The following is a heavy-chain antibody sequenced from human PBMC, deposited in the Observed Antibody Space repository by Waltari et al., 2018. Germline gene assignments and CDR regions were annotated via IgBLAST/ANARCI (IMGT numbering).Heavy chain of an antibody. J-gene: IGHJ4*02. D-gene: IGHD2-2*01. Sequence: EVQLVESGGGLIQPGGSLRLSCAASGFTVSSNYMSWVRQAPVKGLEWVSVIYSGGSKYYADSGKGGLTISRDNSKNTLYLQMNSLRAEDTAVYYCASDCSSTSCQDYWGQGTLVTGSS. CDR3: ASDCSSTSCQDY. V-gene: IGHV3-53*01. CDR1: GFTVSSNY. CDR2: IYSGGSK.